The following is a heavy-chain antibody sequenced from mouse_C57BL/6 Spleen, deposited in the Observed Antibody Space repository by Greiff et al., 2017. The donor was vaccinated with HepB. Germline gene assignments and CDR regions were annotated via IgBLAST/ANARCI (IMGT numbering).Heavy chain of an antibody. D-gene: IGHD2-3*01. V-gene: IGHV1-39*01. CDR2: INPNYGTT. J-gene: IGHJ3*01. Sequence: EVKLQESGPELVKPGASVKISCKASGYSFTDYNMNWVKQSNGKSLEWIGVINPNYGTTSYNQKFKGKATLTVDQSSSTAYMQLNSLTSEDSAVYYCATHDGYSTWFAYWGQGTLVTVSA. CDR1: GYSFTDYN. CDR3: ATHDGYSTWFAY.